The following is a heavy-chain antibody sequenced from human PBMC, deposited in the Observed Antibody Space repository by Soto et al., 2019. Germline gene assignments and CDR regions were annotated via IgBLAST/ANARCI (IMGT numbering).Heavy chain of an antibody. D-gene: IGHD3-3*01. J-gene: IGHJ6*03. CDR1: GFTFSSYA. V-gene: IGHV3-64*01. CDR2: ISSNGGST. CDR3: ARDMYYDFWSGYYTGYYMDV. Sequence: GGSLRLSCAASGFTFSSYAMHWVRQAPGKGLEYVSAISSNGGSTYYANSVKGRFTISRDNSKNTLYLQMGSLRAEDMAVYYCARDMYYDFWSGYYTGYYMDVWGKGTTVTVSS.